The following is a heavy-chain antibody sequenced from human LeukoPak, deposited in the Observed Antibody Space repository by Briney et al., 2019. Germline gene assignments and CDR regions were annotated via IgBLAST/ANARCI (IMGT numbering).Heavy chain of an antibody. J-gene: IGHJ4*02. CDR2: IYYSGST. V-gene: IGHV4-59*01. CDR1: GGSISTYY. Sequence: SETLSLTCSVSGGSISTYYWTWIRQPPGKGLEWIGYIYYSGSTNYNPSLKSRVAISLDTSKNQFSLKLSSVTAADTAVYYCAKASRDYFDYWGQGTLVTVSS. CDR3: AKASRDYFDY.